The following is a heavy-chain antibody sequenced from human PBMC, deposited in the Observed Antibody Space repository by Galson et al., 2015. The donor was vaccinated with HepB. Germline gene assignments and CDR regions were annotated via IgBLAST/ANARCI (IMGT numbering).Heavy chain of an antibody. J-gene: IGHJ5*02. D-gene: IGHD6-13*01. CDR3: ARAKLVQDWFDP. Sequence: SVKVSCKASGYTFTSYAMHWVRQAPGQRLEWMGWINAGNGNTKYSRKFQGRVTITRDTSASTAYMELSSLRSEDTAVYYCARAKLVQDWFDPWGQGTLVTVSS. CDR2: INAGNGNT. CDR1: GYTFTSYA. V-gene: IGHV1-3*01.